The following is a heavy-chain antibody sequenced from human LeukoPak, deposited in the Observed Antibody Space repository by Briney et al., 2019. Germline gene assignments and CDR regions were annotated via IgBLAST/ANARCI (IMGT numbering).Heavy chain of an antibody. J-gene: IGHJ1*01. CDR1: GGSISSSSYY. CDR2: IYYSGST. D-gene: IGHD1-26*01. CDR3: ASLSGSYFPH. Sequence: SETLSLTCTVSGGSISSSSYYWGWIRQPPGKGLEWIGSIYYSGSTYYNPSLKSRVTISVDTSKNQFSLKLSSVTAADTAVYYCASLSGSYFPHWGQGTLVTVSS. V-gene: IGHV4-39*01.